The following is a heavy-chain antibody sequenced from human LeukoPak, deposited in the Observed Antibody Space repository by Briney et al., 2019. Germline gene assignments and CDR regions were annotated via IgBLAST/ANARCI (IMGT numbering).Heavy chain of an antibody. CDR1: GGSVSDYY. CDR3: ARESSSSTYNWFDP. D-gene: IGHD6-6*01. CDR2: IYHTGST. Sequence: SETLSLTCTISGGSVSDYYWSWIRQSPGKGLEWVGYIYHTGSTSYSPSLKSRVTISADTSKNQFSLKLSSVTAADTAVYYCARESSSSTYNWFDPWGQGTLVTVSS. V-gene: IGHV4-59*02. J-gene: IGHJ5*02.